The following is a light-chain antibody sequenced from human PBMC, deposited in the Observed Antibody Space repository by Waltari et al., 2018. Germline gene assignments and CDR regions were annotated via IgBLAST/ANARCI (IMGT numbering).Light chain of an antibody. CDR1: NSNSGRNS. J-gene: IGLJ1*01. CDR3: AAWDDSLSVSYV. V-gene: IGLV1-47*01. CDR2: RSK. Sequence: QSVLTQPPSASGTPGQTVTISCSGTNSNSGRNSVFWHQQPPGTAPKLLIYRSKQRPSGVPDRFSCSKSGTSASLAISGRRSADEADYYCAAWDDSLSVSYVFGSGTKVTV.